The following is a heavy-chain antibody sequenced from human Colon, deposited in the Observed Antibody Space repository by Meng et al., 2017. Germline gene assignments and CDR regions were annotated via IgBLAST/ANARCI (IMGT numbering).Heavy chain of an antibody. D-gene: IGHD3-22*01. CDR1: GFTFSSYS. J-gene: IGHJ4*02. Sequence: GGSLRLSCAASGFTFSSYSMNWVRQAPGKGLEWVSSISSSSSYIYYADSVKGRFTISRDNAKNSLYLQMTSLRAEDTSVYYCARDLFGSGSDYWGQGTLVTVSS. V-gene: IGHV3-21*01. CDR3: ARDLFGSGSDY. CDR2: ISSSSSYI.